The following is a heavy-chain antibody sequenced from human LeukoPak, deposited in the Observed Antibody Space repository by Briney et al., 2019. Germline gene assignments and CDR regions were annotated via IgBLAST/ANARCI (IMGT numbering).Heavy chain of an antibody. D-gene: IGHD6-6*01. Sequence: ASVKVSCKASGYTFTSYGISWVRQAPGQGLEWMGWISAYNGNTNYAQKLQGRVTMTTETSTSTAYMELRSLRSDDTAVYYCARSSIAARPGYLWGQGTLVTVSS. CDR3: ARSSIAARPGYL. J-gene: IGHJ4*02. V-gene: IGHV1-18*01. CDR1: GYTFTSYG. CDR2: ISAYNGNT.